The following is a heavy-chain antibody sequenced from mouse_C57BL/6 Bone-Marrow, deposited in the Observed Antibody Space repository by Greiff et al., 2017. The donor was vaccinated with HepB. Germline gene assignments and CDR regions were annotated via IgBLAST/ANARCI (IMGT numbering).Heavy chain of an antibody. V-gene: IGHV10-1*01. CDR2: IRSKSNNYAT. Sequence: EVQLQESGGGLVQPKGSLKLSCAASGFSFNTYAMNWVRQAPGKGLEWVARIRSKSNNYATYYADSVKDRFTISRDDSESMLYLQMNNLKTEDTAMYYCVRHLDYDGYFDVWGTGTTVTVSS. CDR3: VRHLDYDGYFDV. J-gene: IGHJ1*03. D-gene: IGHD2-4*01. CDR1: GFSFNTYA.